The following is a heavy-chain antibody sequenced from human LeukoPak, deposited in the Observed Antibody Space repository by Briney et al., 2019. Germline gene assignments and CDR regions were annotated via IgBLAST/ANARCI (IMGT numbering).Heavy chain of an antibody. D-gene: IGHD2-2*01. Sequence: GESLRISCKGSGYSFTSYWISWVRQMPGKGLEWMGRIDPSDSHTNYSPSFQGHVTISADKSISTAYLQWSSLKASDTAMYYCARHGGDIVVVPAARGYWFDPWGQGTLVTVSS. CDR2: IDPSDSHT. J-gene: IGHJ5*02. V-gene: IGHV5-10-1*01. CDR3: ARHGGDIVVVPAARGYWFDP. CDR1: GYSFTSYW.